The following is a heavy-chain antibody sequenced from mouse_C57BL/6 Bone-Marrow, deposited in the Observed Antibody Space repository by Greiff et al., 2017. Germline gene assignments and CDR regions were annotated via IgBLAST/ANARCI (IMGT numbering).Heavy chain of an antibody. J-gene: IGHJ3*01. CDR3: AREDYCEGFAY. Sequence: EVQLQESGGGLVKPGGSLKLSCAASGFTFTSYAMPWVRQTPGQRLEWVATISDGGSYTYYPDNVKGRFTISRDNAKNNLYLQMSHLKSEDAAIYYSAREDYCEGFAYWGQGTLVTVSA. V-gene: IGHV5-4*01. CDR1: GFTFTSYA. D-gene: IGHD2-4*01. CDR2: ISDGGSYT.